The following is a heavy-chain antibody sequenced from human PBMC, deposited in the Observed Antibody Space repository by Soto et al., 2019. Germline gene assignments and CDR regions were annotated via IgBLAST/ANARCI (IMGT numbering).Heavy chain of an antibody. CDR2: IIPIFGTA. J-gene: IGHJ4*02. Sequence: QVQLVQSGAEVKKPGSSVKVSCKASGGTFSSYAINWVRQAPGQGLEWMGGIIPIFGTANYAQKFQGRVTIIAVESTSTAYMELSSLRSEDTAVFYCARTGRGDYVHFDHWGQGTLVTVSS. D-gene: IGHD3-16*01. CDR3: ARTGRGDYVHFDH. V-gene: IGHV1-69*12. CDR1: GGTFSSYA.